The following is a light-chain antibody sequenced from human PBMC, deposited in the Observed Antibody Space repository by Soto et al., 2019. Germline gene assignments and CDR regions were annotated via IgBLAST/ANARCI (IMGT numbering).Light chain of an antibody. CDR3: QQYDNLLYT. V-gene: IGKV1-39*01. CDR1: RNIDTY. CDR2: GAS. Sequence: DIQMTQSPSSLSASFGDRVTLTCRASRNIDTYLNWYQQKPGTAPKLLMYGASSLHSGVPSRFSGSGSGTDFTLTISSLQPEDFATYYCQQYDNLLYTFGQGTKLEMK. J-gene: IGKJ2*01.